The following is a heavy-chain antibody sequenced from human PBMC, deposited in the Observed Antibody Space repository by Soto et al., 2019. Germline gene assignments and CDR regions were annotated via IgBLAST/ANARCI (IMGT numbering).Heavy chain of an antibody. J-gene: IGHJ4*02. Sequence: GGSLRLSCAASGFTVNSNYMSWVRQAPGKGLEWVSHIRSSGRTIYYADSVKGRFTISRDNAKNSLYLQMNSLRAEDTAVYYCARVGPPSDYWGQGTLVTVSS. CDR2: IRSSGRTI. CDR3: ARVGPPSDY. V-gene: IGHV3-11*01. CDR1: GFTVNSNY.